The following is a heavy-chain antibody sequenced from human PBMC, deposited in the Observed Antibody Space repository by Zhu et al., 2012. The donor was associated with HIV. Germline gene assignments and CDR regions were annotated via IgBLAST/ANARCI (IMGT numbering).Heavy chain of an antibody. J-gene: IGHJ4*02. CDR1: GGSISSTNSY. Sequence: QVQLQESGPGLVKPSETLSLTCSVSGGSISSTNSYWGWIRQPPGKGLEWIGSIYYGGNSYYNPSLKSRVAISVHTSKNRFSLELSSVTAADTAVYFCARKXTFCLCVLFDSWGQGRPGPPSPQ. CDR3: ARKXTFCLCVLFDS. CDR2: IYYGGNS. V-gene: IGHV4-39*01. D-gene: IGHD2-8*01.